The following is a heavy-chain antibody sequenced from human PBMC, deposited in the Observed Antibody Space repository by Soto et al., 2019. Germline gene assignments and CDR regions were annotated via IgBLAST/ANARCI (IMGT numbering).Heavy chain of an antibody. D-gene: IGHD2-2*01. J-gene: IGHJ6*02. CDR1: GGPISSRTYS. Sequence: SETLSLTCAVSGGPISSRTYSWGWIRQPPGKGLEWIGYIYYSGSTNYNPSLKSRVTISVDTSKNQFSLKLSSVTTADTTVYYCSRHAPYCSSTSHCAYGMDVWGQGTTVTVSS. V-gene: IGHV4-61*05. CDR2: IYYSGST. CDR3: SRHAPYCSSTSHCAYGMDV.